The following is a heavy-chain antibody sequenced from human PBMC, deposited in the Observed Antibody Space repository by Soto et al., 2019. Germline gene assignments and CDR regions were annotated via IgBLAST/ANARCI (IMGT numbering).Heavy chain of an antibody. CDR2: IRGSGGPT. CDR1: GFIFSNYA. J-gene: IGHJ4*02. CDR3: VKDFRVGYDWTHD. V-gene: IGHV3-23*01. D-gene: IGHD5-12*01. Sequence: DVQLLESGGDLVQPGGSLRLSCEASGFIFSNYAMSWVRQAPGKGLEWVSLIRGSGGPTNYADSVKGRFTVSRDNSKNTLLLQMNSLRAEDTAVYYCVKDFRVGYDWTHDWGQGTLVTVSS.